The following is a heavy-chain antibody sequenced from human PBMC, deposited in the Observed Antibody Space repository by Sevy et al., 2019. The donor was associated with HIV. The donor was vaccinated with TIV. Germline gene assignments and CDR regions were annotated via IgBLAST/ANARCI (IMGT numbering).Heavy chain of an antibody. CDR2: IYNSGST. V-gene: IGHV4-59*12. Sequence: SETLSLTCTVSGGSISSYYWTWIRQPPGKGLEWFGYIYNSGSTNYNPSLKSRVTISVDTSKNQFSLRLNSVTAADTALYYCAKRDSSWDGDPFDIWGQGTMVTVSS. CDR1: GGSISSYY. D-gene: IGHD6-13*01. J-gene: IGHJ3*02. CDR3: AKRDSSWDGDPFDI.